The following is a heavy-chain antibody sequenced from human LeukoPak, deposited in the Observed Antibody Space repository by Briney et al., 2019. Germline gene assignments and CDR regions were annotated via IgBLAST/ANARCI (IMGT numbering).Heavy chain of an antibody. Sequence: ASVKVSCKASGYTFTSYGISWVRQAPGQGLEWMGGIIPIFGTANYAQKFQGRVTITADESTSTAYMELSSLRSEDTAVYYCARDSYGENYYYYMDVWGKGTTVTVSS. CDR3: ARDSYGENYYYYMDV. V-gene: IGHV1-69*13. J-gene: IGHJ6*03. CDR2: IIPIFGTA. CDR1: GYTFTSYG. D-gene: IGHD3-10*01.